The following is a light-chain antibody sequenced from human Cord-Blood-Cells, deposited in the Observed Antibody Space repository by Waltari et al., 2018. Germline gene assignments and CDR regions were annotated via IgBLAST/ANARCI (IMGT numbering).Light chain of an antibody. V-gene: IGKV1-39*01. CDR2: AAS. CDR3: QQSYSTPPT. Sequence: DIQMTQSPSSLSAPVGDRVTITCRASQSISSYLNWYQQKPGKAPKLLIYAASSLQSGVPSRFSGSGSGTDFTLTISSLQPEDFATYYCQQSYSTPPTLGQGTRLEIK. J-gene: IGKJ5*01. CDR1: QSISSY.